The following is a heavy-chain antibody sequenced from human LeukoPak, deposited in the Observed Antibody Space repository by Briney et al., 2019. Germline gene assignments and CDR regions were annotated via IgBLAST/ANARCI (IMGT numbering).Heavy chain of an antibody. CDR1: GGSISSYY. J-gene: IGHJ1*01. V-gene: IGHV4-59*01. CDR2: IYYSGST. D-gene: IGHD3-3*01. Sequence: SETLSLTCTVSGGSISSYYWNWIRQPPGKGLEWIGYIYYSGSTNYNPSLKSRVTISVDTSKNQFSLKLSSVTAADTAVYYCAGQSPDYDFWSGYYTLEYFQHWGQGTLVTVSS. CDR3: AGQSPDYDFWSGYYTLEYFQH.